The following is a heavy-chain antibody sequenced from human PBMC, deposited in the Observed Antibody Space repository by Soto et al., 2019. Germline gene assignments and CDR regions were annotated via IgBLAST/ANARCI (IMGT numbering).Heavy chain of an antibody. CDR1: GGSISSSSYY. Sequence: PSETLSLTCTVSGGSISSSSYYWGWIRQPPGKWLERIGSIYYSGSTYYNPSLKSRVTIPVDTSKNQFSLKLSSVTAADTAVYYCARIDGTAAGHYYYGMDVWGQGTTVTVSS. CDR2: IYYSGST. J-gene: IGHJ6*02. V-gene: IGHV4-39*01. D-gene: IGHD6-13*01. CDR3: ARIDGTAAGHYYYGMDV.